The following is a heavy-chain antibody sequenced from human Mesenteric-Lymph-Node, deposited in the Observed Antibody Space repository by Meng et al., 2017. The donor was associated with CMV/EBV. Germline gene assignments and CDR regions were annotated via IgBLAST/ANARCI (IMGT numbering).Heavy chain of an antibody. CDR2: ISGDGDTI. CDR3: ARDDLDY. CDR1: GFTFSDYY. J-gene: IGHJ4*02. Sequence: GGSLRLSCAASGFTFSDYYMSWIRQAPGKGLEWISCISGDGDTIYYTDSVKGRFTISRDSAKNSLYLQMESLRADDTAVYYCARDDLDYWGQGTLVTVSS. V-gene: IGHV3-11*01.